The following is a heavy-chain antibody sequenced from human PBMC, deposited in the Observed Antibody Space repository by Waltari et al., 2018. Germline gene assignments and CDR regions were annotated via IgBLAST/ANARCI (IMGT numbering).Heavy chain of an antibody. CDR2: IWYDGSNK. V-gene: IGHV3-30*18. J-gene: IGHJ4*02. D-gene: IGHD6-25*01. Sequence: QVQLVESGGGVVQPGRSLRLSCAASGFTFSSYGMHWVRQAPGKGLEWVAVIWYDGSNKYYADSVKGRFTISRDNSKNTLYLQMNSLRAGDTAMYYCAKGGVDDSFDYWGQGTLVTVSS. CDR3: AKGGVDDSFDY. CDR1: GFTFSSYG.